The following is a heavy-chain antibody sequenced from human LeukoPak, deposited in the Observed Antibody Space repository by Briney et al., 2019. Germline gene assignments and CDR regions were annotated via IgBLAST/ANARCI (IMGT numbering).Heavy chain of an antibody. D-gene: IGHD3-10*01. J-gene: IGHJ3*02. CDR3: ARERGSIVRGVTTVYAFDI. CDR2: IYYIGST. Sequence: SERLSLTCSVSGDSISSSSSSYDWGWIRQPPGKGLEWIGRIYYIGSTYYNPSLRTRITISLDRPKNQFSLTLSSVTPAVTAVDYCARERGSIVRGVTTVYAFDIWGQGTMVTVSS. V-gene: IGHV4-39*07. CDR1: GDSISSSSSSYD.